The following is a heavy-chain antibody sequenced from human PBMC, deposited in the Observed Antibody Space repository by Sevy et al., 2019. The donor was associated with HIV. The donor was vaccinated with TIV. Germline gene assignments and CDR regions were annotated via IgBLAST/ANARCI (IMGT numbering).Heavy chain of an antibody. CDR2: IYYTGST. CDR1: GGSISTYY. J-gene: IGHJ5*02. D-gene: IGHD5-12*01. Sequence: SETLSLTCTVSGGSISTYYWSWIRQPPGKGLEYIGYIYYTGSTNYNPSLKSRVTISVDTSKNQFSLNFRSVTAVDTAVYYCARAPPVRSGDDSLNWFDPWGQGTLVTVSS. V-gene: IGHV4-59*01. CDR3: ARAPPVRSGDDSLNWFDP.